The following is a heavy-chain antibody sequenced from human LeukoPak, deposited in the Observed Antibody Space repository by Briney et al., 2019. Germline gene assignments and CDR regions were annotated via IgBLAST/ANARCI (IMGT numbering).Heavy chain of an antibody. Sequence: GASVKVSCKASGYTFTGYYMHWVRQAPGQGLEWMGWINPNSGGTNYAQKFQGRVTMTRDTSISTAYMELSRLRSDDTAVYYCARGLRMVRGGNNWFDPWGQGTLVTVSS. CDR1: GYTFTGYY. CDR3: ARGLRMVRGGNNWFDP. J-gene: IGHJ5*02. D-gene: IGHD3-10*01. V-gene: IGHV1-2*02. CDR2: INPNSGGT.